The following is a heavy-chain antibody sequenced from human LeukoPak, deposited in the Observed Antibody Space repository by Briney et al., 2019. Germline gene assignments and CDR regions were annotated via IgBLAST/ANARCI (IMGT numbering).Heavy chain of an antibody. D-gene: IGHD3-22*01. V-gene: IGHV1-69*06. Sequence: EASVKVSCKASGGTFSSYAISWVRQAPGQGLEWMGGIIPIFGTANYAQKFQGRVTMTEDTSTDTAYMELSSLRSEDTAVYYCVTDLQGYYYDSSQHSWGQGTLVTVSS. CDR1: GGTFSSYA. J-gene: IGHJ4*02. CDR2: IIPIFGTA. CDR3: VTDLQGYYYDSSQHS.